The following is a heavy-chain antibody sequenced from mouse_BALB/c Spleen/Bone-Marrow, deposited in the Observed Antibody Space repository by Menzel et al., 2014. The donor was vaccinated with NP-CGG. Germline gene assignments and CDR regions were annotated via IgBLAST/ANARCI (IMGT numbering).Heavy chain of an antibody. V-gene: IGHV1-61*01. CDR1: GYSFTNYW. D-gene: IGHD4-1*01. J-gene: IGHJ2*01. Sequence: VQLQESGAELVRPGTSVQLSCKASGYSFTNYWTNWVKQRPGQGLEWIGMIHPSDSESRLNQKFRDKATLTVDKSSTTAYMQLSSPTSEDSAVYYCARGLGEIWGYWGQGTTLTVSS. CDR2: IHPSDSES. CDR3: ARGLGEIWGY.